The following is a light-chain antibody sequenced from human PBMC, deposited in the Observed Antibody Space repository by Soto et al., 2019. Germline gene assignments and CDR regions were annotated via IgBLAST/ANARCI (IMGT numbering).Light chain of an antibody. CDR1: PSVSIW. J-gene: IGKJ1*01. CDR2: GAS. V-gene: IGKV1-5*01. Sequence: DIQMTQSPSTLSASVGDRFTFTCRASPSVSIWLAWYQQKPGKAPKLLISGASTLESGVPSRFSGSGSGTEFTLTISSLQPDDFATYYCQQYKNYLTFGQGTKVDI. CDR3: QQYKNYLT.